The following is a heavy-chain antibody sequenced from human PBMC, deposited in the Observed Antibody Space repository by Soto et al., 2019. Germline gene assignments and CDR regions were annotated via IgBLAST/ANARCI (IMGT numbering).Heavy chain of an antibody. CDR1: GYTFTTYG. V-gene: IGHV1-18*01. Sequence: QVQLVQSGAEVKKPGASVKVSCKASGYTFTTYGISWVRQATGQGLEWMGWISAYNGNTNFAQKFQGRVTMTTDTSTSTAYMELRSLRSDDTAVYYCARDHGIVVVPAELDVWGQGSTVTVSS. CDR2: ISAYNGNT. D-gene: IGHD2-2*01. CDR3: ARDHGIVVVPAELDV. J-gene: IGHJ6*02.